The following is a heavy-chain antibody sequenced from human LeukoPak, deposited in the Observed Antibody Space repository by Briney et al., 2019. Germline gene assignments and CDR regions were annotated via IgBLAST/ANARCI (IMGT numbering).Heavy chain of an antibody. CDR2: IYYSGST. CDR3: TRRGYCSSTSCSEDLYYFDY. D-gene: IGHD2-2*01. V-gene: IGHV4-59*08. CDR1: GGSISSYY. Sequence: PSETLSLTCTVSGGSISSYYWSWIRQPPGKGLEWIGYIYYSGSTNYNPSLKSRVTIPVDTSKNQFSLKLSSVTAADTAVYYCTRRGYCSSTSCSEDLYYFDYWGQGTLVTVSS. J-gene: IGHJ4*02.